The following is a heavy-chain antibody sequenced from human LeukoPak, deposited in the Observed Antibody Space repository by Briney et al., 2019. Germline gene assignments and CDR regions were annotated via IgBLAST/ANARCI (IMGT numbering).Heavy chain of an antibody. CDR1: GGSISSSSYY. Sequence: SETLSLTCTVSGGSISSSSYYWGWIRQPPGRGLEWIGNIYYSGSTYYNPSLQSRVTISVDTSKNQFSLKLSSVTAADTAVYFCARVDGSCSGGSCPSGNWFDPWGQGTLVTVSS. V-gene: IGHV4-39*07. CDR3: ARVDGSCSGGSCPSGNWFDP. CDR2: IYYSGST. D-gene: IGHD2-15*01. J-gene: IGHJ5*02.